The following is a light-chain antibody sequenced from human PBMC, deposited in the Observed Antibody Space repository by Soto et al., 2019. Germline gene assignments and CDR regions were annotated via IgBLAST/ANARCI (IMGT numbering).Light chain of an antibody. V-gene: IGLV1-40*01. J-gene: IGLJ1*01. CDR2: GNS. CDR1: SSNIGAGYD. Sequence: QSVLTQLPSVSGAPGQRVTISCTGSSSNIGAGYDVHWYQQLPGTAPKLLIYGNSNRPSGVPDRFSGSKSGTSASLAITGLQAEDEADYYCQSYDSSLSGYVFGTGTKVT. CDR3: QSYDSSLSGYV.